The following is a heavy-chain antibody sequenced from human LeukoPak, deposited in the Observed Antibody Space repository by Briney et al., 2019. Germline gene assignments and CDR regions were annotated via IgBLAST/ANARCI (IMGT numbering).Heavy chain of an antibody. J-gene: IGHJ5*02. CDR2: ISYSGST. V-gene: IGHV4-59*01. Sequence: SETLSLNCTVSGASTSSYYWSWIRQPPGKGLEWIGHISYSGSTNYNPSLKSRVTISVDTSKNQFSLKLSSVTAADTAVYYCARGGSGYALNWFDPWGQGTLVTVSS. CDR1: GASTSSYY. D-gene: IGHD5-12*01. CDR3: ARGGSGYALNWFDP.